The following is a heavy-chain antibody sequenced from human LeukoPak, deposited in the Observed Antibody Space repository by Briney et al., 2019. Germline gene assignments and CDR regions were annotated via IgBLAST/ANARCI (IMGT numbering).Heavy chain of an antibody. CDR1: GFTFSSYE. Sequence: GGSLRLSCAASGFTFSSYEMNWVRQAPGKGLEWVSYISSSGSTIYYADSVKGRFTISRDNAKNSLYLQMNSLRPEDTAVYYCATSGSYLPFGYWGQGTLVTVSS. J-gene: IGHJ4*02. V-gene: IGHV3-48*03. CDR3: ATSGSYLPFGY. D-gene: IGHD1-26*01. CDR2: ISSSGSTI.